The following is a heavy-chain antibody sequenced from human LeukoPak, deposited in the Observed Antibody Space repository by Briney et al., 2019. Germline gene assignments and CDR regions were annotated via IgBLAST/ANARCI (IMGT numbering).Heavy chain of an antibody. CDR1: GFTFSSYG. V-gene: IGHV3-33*08. Sequence: GRSLRLSCAASGFTFSSYGMHWVRQAPGKGLEWVAVIWYDGSNKYYADSVKGRFTISRDNSKNTLYLQMNSLRAEDTAVYYCARDPLNYDSSGYIRYSFDYWGQGTLVTVSS. D-gene: IGHD3-22*01. CDR2: IWYDGSNK. CDR3: ARDPLNYDSSGYIRYSFDY. J-gene: IGHJ4*02.